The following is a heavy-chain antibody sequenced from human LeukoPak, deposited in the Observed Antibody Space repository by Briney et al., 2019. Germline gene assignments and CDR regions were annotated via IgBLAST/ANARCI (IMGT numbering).Heavy chain of an antibody. CDR3: AREEGYCSSTSCPAAHWFDP. CDR1: GGSISSSNW. D-gene: IGHD2-2*01. J-gene: IGHJ5*02. Sequence: PSGTLSLTCAVSGGSISSSNWWSWVRQPPGKGLEWIGEIYHSGSTNYNPSLKSRVTISVDTSKNQFSLKLSSVTAADTAVYYCAREEGYCSSTSCPAAHWFDPWGQGTLVTVSS. V-gene: IGHV4-4*02. CDR2: IYHSGST.